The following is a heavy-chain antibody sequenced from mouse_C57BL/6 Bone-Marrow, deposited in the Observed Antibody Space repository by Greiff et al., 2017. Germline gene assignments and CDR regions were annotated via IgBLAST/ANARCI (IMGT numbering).Heavy chain of an antibody. D-gene: IGHD2-1*01. Sequence: QVQLQQSGAELVKPGASVKLSCKASGYTFTSYWMHWVKQRPGRGLEWIGRIDPNSGGTKYNEKFKSKATLTVDKPSSTAYMQLSSLTSEDSAVYYCARPPIYYGNYVVFYAMDYWGQGTSVTVSS. CDR2: IDPNSGGT. CDR3: ARPPIYYGNYVVFYAMDY. CDR1: GYTFTSYW. J-gene: IGHJ4*01. V-gene: IGHV1-72*01.